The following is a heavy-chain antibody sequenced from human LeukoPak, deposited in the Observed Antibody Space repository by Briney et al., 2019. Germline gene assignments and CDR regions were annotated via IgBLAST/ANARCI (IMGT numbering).Heavy chain of an antibody. J-gene: IGHJ5*02. CDR1: GGSTISTTYY. V-gene: IGHV4-39*01. Sequence: ASETLSLTCTVSGGSTISTTYYWGWIRQPPGKDLEWIGSIYYTGNTYYNPSLKSRDTISLDTSKNQFSLKLSSVTAADTAVYYCARQRSFPDYDYVWGSYYWFDPWGQGTLVTVSS. D-gene: IGHD3-16*01. CDR2: IYYTGNT. CDR3: ARQRSFPDYDYVWGSYYWFDP.